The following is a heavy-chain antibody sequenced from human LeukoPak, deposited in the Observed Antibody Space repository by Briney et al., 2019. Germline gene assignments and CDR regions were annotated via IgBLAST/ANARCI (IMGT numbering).Heavy chain of an antibody. J-gene: IGHJ4*02. Sequence: GASVKVSCKASGYSFTTYYMHWMRQAPGQGLEWMGTMNPRGGSTNYAQKFQGRVTMIRDPSTSTLYMELSSLRFEDTAVYYCARVDDYGGNSVGYWGQGTLVTVSS. CDR1: GYSFTTYY. CDR2: MNPRGGST. CDR3: ARVDDYGGNSVGY. D-gene: IGHD4-23*01. V-gene: IGHV1-46*01.